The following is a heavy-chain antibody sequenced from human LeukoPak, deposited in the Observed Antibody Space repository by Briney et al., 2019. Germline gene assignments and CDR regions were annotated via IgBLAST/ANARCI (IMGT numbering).Heavy chain of an antibody. Sequence: GGSLGLPWAASGLIFKSYAMSWVGQAPGKGLGGVSGISGSGGSTYYANSVKGRFTISRDNSKNTLYLQMNSLRAEDTAVYYCAKDFIAISEWEPLGYWGQGTLVTVSS. CDR3: AKDFIAISEWEPLGY. D-gene: IGHD1-26*01. CDR1: GLIFKSYA. CDR2: ISGSGGST. V-gene: IGHV3-23*01. J-gene: IGHJ4*02.